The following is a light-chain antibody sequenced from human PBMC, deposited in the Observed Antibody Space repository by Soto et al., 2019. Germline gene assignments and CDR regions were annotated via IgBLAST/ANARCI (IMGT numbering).Light chain of an antibody. CDR2: QAS. J-gene: IGKJ4*01. CDR1: QRIASA. V-gene: IGKV1-5*03. CDR3: LQYYDFPFT. Sequence: DIQMTQSPSTLSAYVGDRVTITCRASQRIASAVAWYQQRPGNAPNLLIYQASSLESGVPSRFSGSASGAEFTLTFTSLQSDDFATYFCLQYYDFPFTFGGGTKVDIK.